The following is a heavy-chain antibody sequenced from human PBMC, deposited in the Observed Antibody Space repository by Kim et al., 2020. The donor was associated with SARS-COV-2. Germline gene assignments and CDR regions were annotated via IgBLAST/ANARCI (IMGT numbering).Heavy chain of an antibody. Sequence: GGSLRLSCAASGFTFSSYAMHWVRQAPGKGLEWVAVISYDGSNKYYVDSVKGRFTISRDNSKNTLYLQMNSLRAEDTAVYYCARDLGTVVTPTLAGLDYWGQGTLVTVSS. V-gene: IGHV3-30*04. J-gene: IGHJ4*02. CDR1: GFTFSSYA. D-gene: IGHD2-21*02. CDR2: ISYDGSNK. CDR3: ARDLGTVVTPTLAGLDY.